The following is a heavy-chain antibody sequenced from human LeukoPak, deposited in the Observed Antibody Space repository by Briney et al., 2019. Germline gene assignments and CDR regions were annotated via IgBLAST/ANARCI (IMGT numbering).Heavy chain of an antibody. Sequence: SQTLSLTCAVSGGSISSGGYSWSWIRQPPGKGLEWIGYIYHSGSTYYNPSLKSRVTISVDRSKNQFSLKLSSVTAADTAVYYCAGHHPRNTVDFWGQGTLVTVSS. CDR2: IYHSGST. D-gene: IGHD2/OR15-2a*01. V-gene: IGHV4-30-2*01. J-gene: IGHJ4*02. CDR1: GGSISSGGYS. CDR3: AGHHPRNTVDF.